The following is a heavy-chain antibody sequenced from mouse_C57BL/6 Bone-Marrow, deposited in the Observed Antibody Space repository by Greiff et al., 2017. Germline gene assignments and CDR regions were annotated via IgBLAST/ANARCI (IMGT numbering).Heavy chain of an antibody. CDR2: ISGGGGNT. D-gene: IGHD1-1*01. Sequence: EVKLVESGGGLVKPGGSLILSCAASGFTFSSYTMSWVRQTPEKRLEWVATISGGGGNTYYPDSVKGRFTISRDNAKNTLYLQMCSLRSEDTALYYCARRDYYGSSDYAMDYWGQGTSVTVSS. J-gene: IGHJ4*01. CDR1: GFTFSSYT. CDR3: ARRDYYGSSDYAMDY. V-gene: IGHV5-9*01.